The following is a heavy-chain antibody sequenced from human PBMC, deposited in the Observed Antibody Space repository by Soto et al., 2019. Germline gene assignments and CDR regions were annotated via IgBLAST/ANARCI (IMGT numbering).Heavy chain of an antibody. CDR1: GYTFTGYY. CDR3: ARDIGLDVDTARTTGYCYYGMDV. CDR2: INPNSGGT. V-gene: IGHV1-2*02. J-gene: IGHJ6*02. Sequence: ASVKVSCKASGYTFTGYYMHWVRQAPGQGLEWMGWINPNSGGTNYAQKFQGRVTMTRDTSISTAYMELSRLRSDDTAVYYCARDIGLDVDTARTTGYCYYGMDVWGQGTTVTVSS. D-gene: IGHD5-18*01.